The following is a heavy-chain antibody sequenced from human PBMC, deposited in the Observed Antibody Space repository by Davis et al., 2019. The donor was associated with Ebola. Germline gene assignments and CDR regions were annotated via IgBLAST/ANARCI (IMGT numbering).Heavy chain of an antibody. J-gene: IGHJ4*02. CDR2: FYDGAST. CDR1: GYSISSGYY. Sequence: SETLSLTCVVSGYSISSGYYWGWIRQPPGKGLEWIGTFYDGASTYQNPSLKRRVSISVGTSKNQFSLRLTSVTAADTAVYYCARLNAPYYFDYWGQGTLVTVSS. V-gene: IGHV4-38-2*01. CDR3: ARLNAPYYFDY.